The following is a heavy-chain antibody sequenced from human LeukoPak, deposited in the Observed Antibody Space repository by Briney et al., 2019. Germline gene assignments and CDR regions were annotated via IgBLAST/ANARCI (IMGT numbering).Heavy chain of an antibody. CDR2: INPNSGGT. D-gene: IGHD2-21*02. V-gene: IGHV1-2*02. CDR1: GYTFTGYY. J-gene: IGHJ6*02. Sequence: ASVKVSCKASGYTFTGYYMHRVRQAPGQGLEWMGWINPNSGGTNYAQKFQGRVTMTRDTSISTAYMELSRLRSDDTAVYYCARVGLPDDYYGMDVWGQGTTVTVSS. CDR3: ARVGLPDDYYGMDV.